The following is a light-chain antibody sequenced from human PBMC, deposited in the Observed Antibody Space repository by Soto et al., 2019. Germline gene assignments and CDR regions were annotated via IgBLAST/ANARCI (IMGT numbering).Light chain of an antibody. CDR2: GAS. CDR3: QQYDRWPHT. Sequence: EIVMTQSPATLSVSSGERDTLSCRASQNLSRNLAWYQQRPGQAPRLLIHGASTRANGVPARFRGSGSGTDFTLTISSLQSEDFADYYCQQYDRWPHTFGQGTKLQIK. V-gene: IGKV3-15*01. CDR1: QNLSRN. J-gene: IGKJ2*01.